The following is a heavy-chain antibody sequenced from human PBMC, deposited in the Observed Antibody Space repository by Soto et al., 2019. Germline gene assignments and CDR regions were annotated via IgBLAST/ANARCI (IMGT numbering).Heavy chain of an antibody. V-gene: IGHV3-33*01. CDR3: ACGIVGATISYFDY. J-gene: IGHJ4*02. CDR1: GFTFSSYG. CDR2: IWYDGSNK. D-gene: IGHD1-26*01. Sequence: QVQLVESGGGVVQPGRSLRLSCAASGFTFSSYGMHWVRQAPGKGLEWVAVIWYDGSNKYYADSVKGRFTISRDNSKNTLYLQMNSLRAEDTAVYYCACGIVGATISYFDYWGQGTLVTVSS.